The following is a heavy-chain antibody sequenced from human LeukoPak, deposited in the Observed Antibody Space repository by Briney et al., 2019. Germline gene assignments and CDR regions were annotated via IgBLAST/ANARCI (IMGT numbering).Heavy chain of an antibody. V-gene: IGHV3-7*01. CDR1: GFTFNNFA. D-gene: IGHD3-22*01. Sequence: GGSLRLSCAASGFTFNNFAMSWVRQAPGKGLQWVANIKTDGSEKYYVDSVKGRFTISRDNAKNSLYLQMNSLRAEDTAVYYCATYSSLNRREFQYWGQGTLLTVSS. CDR3: ATYSSLNRREFQY. CDR2: IKTDGSEK. J-gene: IGHJ1*01.